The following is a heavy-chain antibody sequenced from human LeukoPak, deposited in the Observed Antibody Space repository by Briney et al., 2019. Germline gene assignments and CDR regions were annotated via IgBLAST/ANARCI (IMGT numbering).Heavy chain of an antibody. J-gene: IGHJ5*01. D-gene: IGHD6-19*01. V-gene: IGHV3-23*01. Sequence: GGSLRLSCEASRFAFSFFAMSWLRQAPGKGLEWVSTINANSGTRSYAASVRGRFTISRDNSKNTLYLQLNTLRADDTAVYYCAKPISGGLAVTADWFAPWGQGTLVVVSS. CDR3: AKPISGGLAVTADWFAP. CDR1: RFAFSFFA. CDR2: INANSGTR.